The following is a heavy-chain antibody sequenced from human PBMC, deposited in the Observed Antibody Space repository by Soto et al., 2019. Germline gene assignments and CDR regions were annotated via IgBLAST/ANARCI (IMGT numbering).Heavy chain of an antibody. V-gene: IGHV3-30*18. D-gene: IGHD5-18*01. CDR2: ISYDGSNK. CDR1: GFTLSSYG. CDR3: AKDRIQLWEFDY. Sequence: PGGSLRLSCAASGFTLSSYGMHWVRQAPGKGLEWVAVISYDGSNKYYADSVKGRFTISRDNSKNTLYLQMNSLRAEDTAVYYCAKDRIQLWEFDYWGQGTLVTVSS. J-gene: IGHJ4*02.